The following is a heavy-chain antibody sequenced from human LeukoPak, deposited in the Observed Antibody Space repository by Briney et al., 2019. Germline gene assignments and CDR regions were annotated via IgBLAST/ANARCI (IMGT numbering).Heavy chain of an antibody. CDR2: INPNSGGT. CDR1: GYTFTGYY. CDR3: AREDYYDSSGYYTNKEYFQH. Sequence: ASVKVSCKASGYTFTGYYMHWVRQAPGQGLEWMGWINPNSGGTNHAQMFQGRVTMTRDTSISTAYMELSRLRSDDTAVYYCAREDYYDSSGYYTNKEYFQHWGQGTLVTVSS. D-gene: IGHD3-22*01. V-gene: IGHV1-2*02. J-gene: IGHJ1*01.